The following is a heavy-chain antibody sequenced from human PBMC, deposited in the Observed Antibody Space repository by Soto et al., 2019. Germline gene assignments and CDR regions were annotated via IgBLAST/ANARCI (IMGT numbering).Heavy chain of an antibody. J-gene: IGHJ6*02. D-gene: IGHD2-2*01. Sequence: PGGSLRLSCAASGFTVSSNYMSWVRQAPGKGLEWVSVIYSGGSTYYADSVKGRFTISRDNSKNTLYLQMNSLRAEDTAVYYCARERPDCSSTSCYEDRYLRGYYGMDVWGQGTTVTVSS. CDR3: ARERPDCSSTSCYEDRYLRGYYGMDV. V-gene: IGHV3-53*01. CDR1: GFTVSSNY. CDR2: IYSGGST.